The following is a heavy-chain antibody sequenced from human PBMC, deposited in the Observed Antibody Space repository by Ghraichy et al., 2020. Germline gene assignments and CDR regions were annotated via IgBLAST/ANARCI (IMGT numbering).Heavy chain of an antibody. D-gene: IGHD1-14*01. Sequence: LSLTCEASGFPFSHYGMHWVRQPLGKGLEAVAVITYDGSTEYYADSVKGRFAISRDDSRNTLYLQMNSLRAEDTAVYFCPRAKGGPGITPTWVDNWGLGTLVTVSS. CDR1: GFPFSHYG. CDR3: PRAKGGPGITPTWVDN. V-gene: IGHV3-33*01. CDR2: ITYDGSTE. J-gene: IGHJ4*02.